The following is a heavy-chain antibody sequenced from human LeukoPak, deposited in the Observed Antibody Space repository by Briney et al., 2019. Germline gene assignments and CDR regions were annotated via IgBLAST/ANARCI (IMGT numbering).Heavy chain of an antibody. J-gene: IGHJ3*02. Sequence: GGSLRLSCPASGFTFDDYGMSWVRQAPGKGLEWVSGINWNGGSTGYADSVKGRFTISRDNAKNSLYLQMNSLRAEDTALYYCARGGGDGYNYWEVRAFDIWGQGTMVTVSS. V-gene: IGHV3-20*04. D-gene: IGHD5-24*01. CDR2: INWNGGST. CDR1: GFTFDDYG. CDR3: ARGGGDGYNYWEVRAFDI.